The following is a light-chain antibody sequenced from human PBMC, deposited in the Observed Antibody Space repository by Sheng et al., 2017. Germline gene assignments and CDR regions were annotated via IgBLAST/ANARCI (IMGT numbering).Light chain of an antibody. V-gene: IGLV6-57*01. CDR1: SGSIASNY. Sequence: NFMLTQPHSVSESAGKTITISCTRSSGSIASNYVHWYQQRPGSPPXTVIYEDSERPSGVPDRFSGSIDSSSNSASLTISGLKTEDEADYYCQSYDSGNLYVVFGGGTKLTVL. J-gene: IGLJ2*01. CDR3: QSYDSGNLYVV. CDR2: EDS.